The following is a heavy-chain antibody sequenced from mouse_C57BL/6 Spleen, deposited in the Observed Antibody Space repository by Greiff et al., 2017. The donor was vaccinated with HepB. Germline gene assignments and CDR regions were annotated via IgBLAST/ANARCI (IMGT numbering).Heavy chain of an antibody. J-gene: IGHJ3*01. D-gene: IGHD1-1*01. CDR1: GYTFTTYP. CDR2: FHPYNDDT. Sequence: VHLVESGAELVKPGASVKMSCKASGYTFTTYPIEWMKQNHGKSLEWIGNFHPYNDDTKYNEKFKGKATLTVEKSSSTVYLELSRLTSDDSAVYYCARKYYYGSPWFAYWGQGTLVTVSA. V-gene: IGHV1-47*01. CDR3: ARKYYYGSPWFAY.